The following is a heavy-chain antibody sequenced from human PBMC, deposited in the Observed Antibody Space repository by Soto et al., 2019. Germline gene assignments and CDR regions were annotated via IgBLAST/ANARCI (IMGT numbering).Heavy chain of an antibody. CDR3: ARAVEDFWSGYYSNYYYGMDV. D-gene: IGHD3-3*01. CDR1: GFTFSSYW. V-gene: IGHV3-7*03. CDR2: IKQDGSEK. J-gene: IGHJ6*02. Sequence: GGSLRLSCAASGFTFSSYWMSWVRQAPGKGLEWVANIKQDGSEKYYVDSVKGRFTISRDNAKNSLYLQMNSLRAEDTAVYYCARAVEDFWSGYYSNYYYGMDVWGQGTTVTVSS.